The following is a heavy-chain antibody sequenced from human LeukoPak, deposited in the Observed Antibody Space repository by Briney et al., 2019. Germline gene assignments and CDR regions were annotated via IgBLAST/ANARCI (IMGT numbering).Heavy chain of an antibody. CDR2: IYSGGST. J-gene: IGHJ3*02. D-gene: IGHD3-10*01. CDR3: AKAAVRGVIIAYDAFDI. Sequence: PGGSLRLSCAASGFTFSSYAVSWVRQAPGKGLEWVSVIYSGGSTYYADSVKGRFTISRDNSKNTLYLQMNSLRAEDTAVYYCAKAAVRGVIIAYDAFDIWGQGTMVTVSS. CDR1: GFTFSSYA. V-gene: IGHV3-23*03.